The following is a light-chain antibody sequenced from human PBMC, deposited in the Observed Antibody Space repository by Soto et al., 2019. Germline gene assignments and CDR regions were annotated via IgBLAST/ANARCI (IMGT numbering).Light chain of an antibody. CDR1: SSDVGGYNY. V-gene: IGLV2-11*01. Sequence: QSAMTQPRSVSGSPGQSVTISCTGTSSDVGGYNYVSWYQQHPGKAPKLMIYDVSKRPSGVPDRCSGSKSGNTASLTISGLQAEDEADYYCCSYAGSYTFVVFGGGTTLTVL. J-gene: IGLJ2*01. CDR3: CSYAGSYTFVV. CDR2: DVS.